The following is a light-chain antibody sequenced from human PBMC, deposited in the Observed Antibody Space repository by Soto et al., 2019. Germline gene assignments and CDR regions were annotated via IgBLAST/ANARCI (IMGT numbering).Light chain of an antibody. CDR1: QTVTNNY. Sequence: EIVLTQSPGTLSLSPGERATLSCRASQTVTNNYLAWYQQKPGQAPRLLIYDASRRATGIPDRFSGSGSGTDFTLTISRLEPEDFAVYYCHQCSHSLLTFGGGTKVEIK. CDR2: DAS. CDR3: HQCSHSLLT. J-gene: IGKJ4*01. V-gene: IGKV3-20*01.